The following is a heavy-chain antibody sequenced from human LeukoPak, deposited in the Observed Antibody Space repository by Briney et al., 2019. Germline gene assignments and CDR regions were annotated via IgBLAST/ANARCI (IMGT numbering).Heavy chain of an antibody. CDR1: GYTFTSYA. J-gene: IGHJ4*02. CDR3: ARDLLGSWPGPTPLDY. Sequence: EASVKVSCKASGYTFTSYAMNWVRQAPGQGLEWMGWINTNTGNPTYAQGFTGRFVFSLDTSVSTAYLQISSLKAEDTAVYYCARDLLGSWPGPTPLDYWGQGTLVTVSS. V-gene: IGHV7-4-1*02. D-gene: IGHD2-2*03. CDR2: INTNTGNP.